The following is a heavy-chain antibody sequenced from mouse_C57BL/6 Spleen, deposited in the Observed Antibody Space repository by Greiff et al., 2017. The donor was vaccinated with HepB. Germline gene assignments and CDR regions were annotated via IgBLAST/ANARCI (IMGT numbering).Heavy chain of an antibody. Sequence: QVQLKESGPGLVQPSQSLSITCTVSGFSLTSYGVHWVRQSPGKGLEWLGVIWSGGSTDYNAAFISRLSISKDNSKSQVFFKMNSLKADDTAIYYCARNYGGYYDYFDYWGQGTTLTVSS. CDR3: ARNYGGYYDYFDY. CDR2: IWSGGST. CDR1: GFSLTSYG. J-gene: IGHJ2*01. D-gene: IGHD2-3*01. V-gene: IGHV2-2*01.